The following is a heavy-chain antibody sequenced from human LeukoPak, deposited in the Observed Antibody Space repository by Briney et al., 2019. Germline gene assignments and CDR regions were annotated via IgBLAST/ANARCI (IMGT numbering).Heavy chain of an antibody. CDR1: GFTFSSYW. D-gene: IGHD1-26*01. CDR2: IKQDGSEK. J-gene: IGHJ4*02. CDR3: ARDRGSLVKRYYFDY. Sequence: PGGSLRLSCAASGFTFSSYWMSWVRQAPGKGLEWVANIKQDGSEKYYVDSVKGRFTISRDNAKNSLYLQMNSLRAEDTAVYYCARDRGSLVKRYYFDYWGQGTLVTVSS. V-gene: IGHV3-7*01.